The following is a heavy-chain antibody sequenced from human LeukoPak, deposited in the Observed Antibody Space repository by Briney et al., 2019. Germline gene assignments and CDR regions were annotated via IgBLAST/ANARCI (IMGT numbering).Heavy chain of an antibody. V-gene: IGHV1-69*13. CDR2: IIPIFGTA. CDR1: RGTFSSYA. D-gene: IGHD2-2*01. J-gene: IGHJ5*02. Sequence: GASVKVSCKASRGTFSSYAISWVRQAPGQGLEWMGGIIPIFGTASYAQKFQGRVTITADESTSTAYMELSSLRSEDTAVYYCARDARHRYCSSSSCYRGWLDPWGQGTPVTVSS. CDR3: ARDARHRYCSSSSCYRGWLDP.